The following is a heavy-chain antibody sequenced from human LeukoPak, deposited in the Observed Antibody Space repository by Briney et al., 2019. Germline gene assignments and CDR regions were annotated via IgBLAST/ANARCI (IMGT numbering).Heavy chain of an antibody. CDR1: GGSISSYY. Sequence: SSETLSLTCTVSGGSISSYYWSWIRQPPGKGLEWIGYIYYSGSTNYNPSLKSRVTISVDTSKNQFSLKLSSVTAADTAVYYCARSSSFRYYYYMDVWGKGTTVTVSS. CDR2: IYYSGST. V-gene: IGHV4-59*12. CDR3: ARSSSFRYYYYMDV. D-gene: IGHD6-6*01. J-gene: IGHJ6*03.